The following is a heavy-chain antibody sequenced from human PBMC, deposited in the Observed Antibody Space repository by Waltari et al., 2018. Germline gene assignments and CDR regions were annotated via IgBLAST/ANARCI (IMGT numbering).Heavy chain of an antibody. CDR1: GGSISTNYN. J-gene: IGHJ1*01. D-gene: IGHD4-17*01. Sequence: QLQLQESGPGLVQPSETLSLTCPVSGGSISTNYNWGWIRQPPGKGLGWMGNMQYRGSTFYNPSLKSRVTISLDTSKNQFSLRLSSVGAADTAVYFCGRIAFGDDGGYFQHWGQGTLVTVSS. CDR2: MQYRGST. V-gene: IGHV4-39*01. CDR3: GRIAFGDDGGYFQH.